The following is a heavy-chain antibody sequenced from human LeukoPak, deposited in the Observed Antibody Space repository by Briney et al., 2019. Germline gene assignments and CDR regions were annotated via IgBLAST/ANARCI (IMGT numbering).Heavy chain of an antibody. Sequence: GGSLRLSCAASGFTFSSYSMSWVRQAPGKGLEWVSSISSSSSYIYYADSVKGRFTISRDNAKNSLYLQMNSLRAEDTAVYYCARDGSGYFDYWGQGTLVTVSS. CDR1: GFTFSSYS. J-gene: IGHJ4*02. CDR3: ARDGSGYFDY. CDR2: ISSSSSYI. D-gene: IGHD6-19*01. V-gene: IGHV3-21*01.